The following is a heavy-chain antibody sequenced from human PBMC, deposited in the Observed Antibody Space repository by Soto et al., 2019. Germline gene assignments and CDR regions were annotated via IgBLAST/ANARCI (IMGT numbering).Heavy chain of an antibody. CDR1: VCSFSDYC. CDR3: SRGGGFSGNYL. V-gene: IGHV3-74*01. Sequence: WWSLRLSCAASVCSFSDYCMHWFCQAPGKGLVWVSCIDTDGSTTTYADSVKGRFTTSRDNVKNTLYLQMDSLRAEDTALYYCSRGGGFSGNYLGGQGTLVTVSS. J-gene: IGHJ4*02. CDR2: IDTDGSTT. D-gene: IGHD1-26*01.